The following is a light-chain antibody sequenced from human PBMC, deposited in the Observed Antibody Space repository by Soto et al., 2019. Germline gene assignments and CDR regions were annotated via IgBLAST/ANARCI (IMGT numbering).Light chain of an antibody. J-gene: IGLJ2*01. CDR2: DNT. V-gene: IGLV1-51*01. CDR3: GTWDSGLSAVV. Sequence: QSVLTQPPSVSAAPGQTVTISCSGSSSNIGKNDVSWYRQLPGTAPKLLIYDNTKRPSGIPDRFSGSKSGTSATLGITGLQTGDEADYYCGTWDSGLSAVVFGGGTQLTVL. CDR1: SSNIGKND.